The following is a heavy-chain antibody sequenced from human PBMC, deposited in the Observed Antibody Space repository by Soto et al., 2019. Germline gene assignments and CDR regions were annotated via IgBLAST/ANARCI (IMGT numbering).Heavy chain of an antibody. Sequence: RCPCSPAAFSLGGCAKYWGRQVPGKGQEWGSGIKRNSDHIGYAASVRGGFTVCRDNAKNALYLQMNSLRPQDTALYYCVKDRAHTDDRPKPPYNYYGLDVSRKRTRVAASS. D-gene: IGHD3-16*01. CDR3: VKDRAHTDDRPKPPYNYYGLDV. J-gene: IGHJ6*04. CDR2: IKRNSDHI. V-gene: IGHV3-9*01. CDR1: AFSLGGCA.